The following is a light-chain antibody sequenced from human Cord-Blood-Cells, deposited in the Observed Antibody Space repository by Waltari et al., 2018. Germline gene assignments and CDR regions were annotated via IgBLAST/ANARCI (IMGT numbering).Light chain of an antibody. Sequence: QSVLTQPPSASGTPGQRVTISCSGSSSNIGSNYVYWYQQLPGTAPKLLINRNNQRPSGVPDRFSGSKSATSASLAISGLRSEDEADYYCAAWDDSLSGWVFGGGTKLTVL. CDR3: AAWDDSLSGWV. V-gene: IGLV1-47*01. J-gene: IGLJ3*02. CDR1: SSNIGSNY. CDR2: RNN.